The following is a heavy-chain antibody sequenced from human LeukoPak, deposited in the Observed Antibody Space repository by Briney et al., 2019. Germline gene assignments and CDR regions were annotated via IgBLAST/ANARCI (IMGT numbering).Heavy chain of an antibody. D-gene: IGHD2-2*01. CDR2: IRYDGSNK. Sequence: GGSLRLSCAASGFTFSSYGMHWVRQAPGKGLEWVAFIRYDGSNKYYADSVKGRFTISRDNSKSTLCLQMNSLRAEDTAVYYCAKDLKYQLLSLYYYYYMDVWGKGTTVTVSS. CDR1: GFTFSSYG. J-gene: IGHJ6*03. V-gene: IGHV3-30*02. CDR3: AKDLKYQLLSLYYYYYMDV.